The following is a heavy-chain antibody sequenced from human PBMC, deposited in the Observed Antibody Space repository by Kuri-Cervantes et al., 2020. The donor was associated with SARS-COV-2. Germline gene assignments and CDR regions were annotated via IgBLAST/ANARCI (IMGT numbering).Heavy chain of an antibody. V-gene: IGHV3-23*01. CDR1: GFTFSSYA. J-gene: IGHJ5*02. CDR2: ISGSGGST. D-gene: IGHD5-12*01. Sequence: GESLKISCAASGFTFSSYAMSWVRQAPGKGLEWVSAISGSGGSTYYADSVKGRFTISRDNAKNSLYLQMNSLRAEDTVLYYCASLRGPWGQGTLVTVSS. CDR3: ASLRGP.